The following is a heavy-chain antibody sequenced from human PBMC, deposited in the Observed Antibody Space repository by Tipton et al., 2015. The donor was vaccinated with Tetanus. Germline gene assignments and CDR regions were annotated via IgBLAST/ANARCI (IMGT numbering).Heavy chain of an antibody. D-gene: IGHD3-3*01. CDR2: IYYNGNT. CDR1: GASINSGTFY. Sequence: TLSLTCTVSGASINSGTFYWDWIRQPPGKGLEWIGNIYYNGNTLENPSLKGRVTLSLDKSKNQFSLNLTSVTAADTAVYYCARIYDFWSGYYSDHWGQGTLVTVSP. CDR3: ARIYDFWSGYYSDH. V-gene: IGHV4-39*01. J-gene: IGHJ4*02.